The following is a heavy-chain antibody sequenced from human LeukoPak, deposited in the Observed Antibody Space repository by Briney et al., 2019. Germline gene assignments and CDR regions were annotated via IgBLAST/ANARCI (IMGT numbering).Heavy chain of an antibody. J-gene: IGHJ4*02. CDR2: ISYSGIA. V-gene: IGHV4-39*01. CDR1: GDSISSSGYY. Sequence: PSETLSLTCTVSGDSISSSGYYWGWIRQPPGKGLEWITSISYSGIAYYNPSLKSRVTISVDTSKNQFSLKLTPVSVADTAVYYCARLQSWFRGIDYWGQGTLVTVSS. D-gene: IGHD3-10*01. CDR3: ARLQSWFRGIDY.